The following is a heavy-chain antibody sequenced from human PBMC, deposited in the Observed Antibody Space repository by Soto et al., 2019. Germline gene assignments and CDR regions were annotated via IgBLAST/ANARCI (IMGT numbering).Heavy chain of an antibody. CDR1: GGSVSSGSYY. CDR2: IYYSGST. J-gene: IGHJ4*02. V-gene: IGHV4-61*01. Sequence: LSLTCTVSGGSVSSGSYYWSWIRQPPGKGLEWIGYIYYSGSTNYNPSLKSRVTISVDTSKNQFSLKLSSVTAADTAVYYCARAPPEDWLFPQFDYWGQGTLVTVSS. CDR3: ARAPPEDWLFPQFDY. D-gene: IGHD3-9*01.